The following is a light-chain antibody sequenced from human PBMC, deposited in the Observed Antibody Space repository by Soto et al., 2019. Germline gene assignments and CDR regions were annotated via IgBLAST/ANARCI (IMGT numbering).Light chain of an antibody. CDR3: QQRSNWPLT. CDR2: DVV. CDR1: EDVRTF. Sequence: EIVLTQSPATLSLSPGERATLTCRASEDVRTFLAWYQQKPGQAPRLLIYDVVNRATGIPARFSGSGSGTDFTLTISSLETEDFAVYFCQQRSNWPLTFGGGTKVEIK. V-gene: IGKV3D-11*01. J-gene: IGKJ4*01.